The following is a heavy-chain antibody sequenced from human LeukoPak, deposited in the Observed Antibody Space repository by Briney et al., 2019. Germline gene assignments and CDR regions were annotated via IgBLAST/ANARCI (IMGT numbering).Heavy chain of an antibody. Sequence: GGSLRLSCAASGFTFSSYAMSWVRQAPGKGLEWVSAISGSGGSTYYADSVKGRFTISRDNSKNTLYLQMNSLRAEDTAVYYCAKDNVSSCRYKGLEAFDTWGQGTMVTVSS. J-gene: IGHJ3*02. CDR3: AKDNVSSCRYKGLEAFDT. CDR1: GFTFSSYA. CDR2: ISGSGGST. D-gene: IGHD6-13*01. V-gene: IGHV3-23*01.